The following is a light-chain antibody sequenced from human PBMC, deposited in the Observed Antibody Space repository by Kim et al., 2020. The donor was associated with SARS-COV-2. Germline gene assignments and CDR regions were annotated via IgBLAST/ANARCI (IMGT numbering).Light chain of an antibody. CDR3: ATWGDSQNGWV. Sequence: GPRVTISCSGSSSNIGSNPVHWYQQVPGTAPKLLIHSTNQRPSGVPDRFSGSKSGTSASLAISGLQSADEADYYCATWGDSQNGWVLGGGTQLTVL. V-gene: IGLV1-44*01. CDR2: STN. J-gene: IGLJ3*02. CDR1: SSNIGSNP.